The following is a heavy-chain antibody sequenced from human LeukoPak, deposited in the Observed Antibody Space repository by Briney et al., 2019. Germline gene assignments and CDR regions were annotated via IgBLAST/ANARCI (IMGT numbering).Heavy chain of an antibody. D-gene: IGHD1-26*01. V-gene: IGHV3-21*01. CDR1: GFTSSSYS. J-gene: IGHJ4*02. CDR2: ISSSSSYI. Sequence: GGSLRLSCAASGFTSSSYSMNWVRQAPGKGLEWVSSISSSSSYIYYADSVKGRFTLSRDNAKNSLYLQMNSLRAEDTAVYYCARFSGSQADDYWGQGTLVTVSS. CDR3: ARFSGSQADDY.